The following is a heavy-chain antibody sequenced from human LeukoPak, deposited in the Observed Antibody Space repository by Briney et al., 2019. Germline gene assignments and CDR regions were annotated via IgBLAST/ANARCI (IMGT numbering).Heavy chain of an antibody. Sequence: SETLSLTCTVSGGSISNYCWSCIRQPAGKGLEWIGRICNSGSTNYDPSLKSRVTMSVDTSKNQFSLKLTSVTAADTAVYYCAEGGQWLRVWGQGTLVTVSS. V-gene: IGHV4-4*07. CDR2: ICNSGST. J-gene: IGHJ4*02. CDR1: GGSISNYC. CDR3: AEGGQWLRV. D-gene: IGHD6-19*01.